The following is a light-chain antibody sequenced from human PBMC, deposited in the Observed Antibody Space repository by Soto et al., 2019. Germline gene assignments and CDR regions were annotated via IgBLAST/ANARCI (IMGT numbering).Light chain of an antibody. CDR3: QQYNSYPWT. V-gene: IGKV1-5*03. Sequence: DIQMTQSPSTLSASVGDRVTLTCRASQSISSWLAWYQQKPGKAPKVLIYKASTLESGVPSNFSGSGAGTEFTLTISSLQPEDFATYYCQQYNSYPWTFGQGTKVDI. J-gene: IGKJ1*01. CDR1: QSISSW. CDR2: KAS.